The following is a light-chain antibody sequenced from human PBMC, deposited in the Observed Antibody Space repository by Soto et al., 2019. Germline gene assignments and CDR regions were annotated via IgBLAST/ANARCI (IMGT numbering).Light chain of an antibody. Sequence: QSVLTQPPSVSGSPGQRVTICCTGSSSNIGAGYDVHWYQQLPGTAPKLLIYGNSNRPSGVPDRFSGSKSSTSASLAITGLQAEDEADYYCQSYDSSWVFGGGTKLTVL. V-gene: IGLV1-40*01. CDR2: GNS. J-gene: IGLJ3*02. CDR1: SSNIGAGYD. CDR3: QSYDSSWV.